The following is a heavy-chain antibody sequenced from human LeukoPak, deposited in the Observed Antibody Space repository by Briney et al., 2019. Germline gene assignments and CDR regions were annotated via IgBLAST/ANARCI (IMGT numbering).Heavy chain of an antibody. D-gene: IGHD5-12*01. CDR3: AKDQAPTN. CDR1: GFTFSSYA. Sequence: GGSLRLSCAASGFTFSSYAMSWVRQAPGKGLEWVSTITSGRSTYYADSVKGRFTISRDNSKNTLYLQMNSLRAEDTAVYYCAKDQAPTNWGQGTLVTVSS. CDR2: ITSGRST. V-gene: IGHV3-23*01. J-gene: IGHJ4*02.